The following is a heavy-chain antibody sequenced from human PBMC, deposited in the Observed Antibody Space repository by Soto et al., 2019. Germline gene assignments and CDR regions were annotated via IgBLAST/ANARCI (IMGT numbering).Heavy chain of an antibody. J-gene: IGHJ5*02. CDR1: GGSFSGYY. CDR3: ARGGALSGPYNWFDP. V-gene: IGHV4-34*01. D-gene: IGHD3-10*01. Sequence: QVQLQQWGAGLLKPSETLSLTCAVYGGSFSGYYWSWIRQPPGKGLEWIGEINHSGSTNYNPSLKSRVTITVDASKNQFSLKLSSVTAADTDVYYCARGGALSGPYNWFDPWGQGTLVTVSS. CDR2: INHSGST.